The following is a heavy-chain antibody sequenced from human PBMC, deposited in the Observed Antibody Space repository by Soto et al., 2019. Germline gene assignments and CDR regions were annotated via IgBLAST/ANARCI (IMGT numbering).Heavy chain of an antibody. D-gene: IGHD6-19*01. CDR2: INYSGTT. CDR1: GGSISSSSYY. V-gene: IGHV4-39*01. J-gene: IGHJ4*02. Sequence: QLQLQESGPGLLKPSETLSLTCTVSGGSISSSSYYWGWIRQPPGKGREWIGSINYSGTTYYNAPLKSRXXIXVXXSKNQFSLKLTSVTAADTAVCYCARLAVAGDPWDYWGQGTLVTVSS. CDR3: ARLAVAGDPWDY.